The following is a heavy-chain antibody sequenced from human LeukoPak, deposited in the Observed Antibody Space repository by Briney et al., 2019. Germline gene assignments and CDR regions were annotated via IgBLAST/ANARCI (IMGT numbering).Heavy chain of an antibody. CDR2: INPSGGST. Sequence: GASVKVSCKASGYTFTSYYMHWVRQAPGQGLEWMGIINPSGGSTSYAQKFQGRVTMTRDTSTSTVYMELSSLRSEDTAVYYCARDSGYYYDSSGYGPPGYFDYWGQGTLVTVSS. CDR1: GYTFTSYY. J-gene: IGHJ4*02. V-gene: IGHV1-46*01. CDR3: ARDSGYYYDSSGYGPPGYFDY. D-gene: IGHD3-22*01.